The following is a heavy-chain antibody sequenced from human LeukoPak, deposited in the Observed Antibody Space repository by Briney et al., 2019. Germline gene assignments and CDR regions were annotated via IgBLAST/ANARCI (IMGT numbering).Heavy chain of an antibody. D-gene: IGHD3-10*01. Sequence: GGSLRLSCAASGFTFRAYSMNWVRQAPGKGLEWVSHISSSSSTIYYADSVKGRFTISRDNAKNSLYLQMNSLRDEDTAVYYCARGDGWFGELLNFDNWGQGTLVTVSS. V-gene: IGHV3-48*02. CDR2: ISSSSSTI. CDR1: GFTFRAYS. J-gene: IGHJ4*02. CDR3: ARGDGWFGELLNFDN.